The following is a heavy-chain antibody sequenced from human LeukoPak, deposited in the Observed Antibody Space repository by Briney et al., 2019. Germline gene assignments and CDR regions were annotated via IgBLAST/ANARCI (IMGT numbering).Heavy chain of an antibody. CDR1: GFTFSSYA. V-gene: IGHV3-23*01. Sequence: PGGSLRLSCATSGFTFSSYAMAWVRQAPGKGLEWVSSISTGGGATYSADSVKGRFTTSGDKSKNTLFLQMASLRAEDTAVYHCARQIGYCSDGDCYFDYWGQGTLVTVSS. CDR2: ISTGGGAT. D-gene: IGHD2-15*01. J-gene: IGHJ4*02. CDR3: ARQIGYCSDGDCYFDY.